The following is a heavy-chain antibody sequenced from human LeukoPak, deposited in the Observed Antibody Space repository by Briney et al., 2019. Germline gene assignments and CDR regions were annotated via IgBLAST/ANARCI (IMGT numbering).Heavy chain of an antibody. D-gene: IGHD2-21*02. V-gene: IGHV3-30-3*02. CDR2: ISYDGSNT. CDR3: AKRAVTATIERGYFDN. CDR1: GFTFSNNV. J-gene: IGHJ4*02. Sequence: GGSLRLSCAASGFTFSNNVIHWVRQAPGKGLEWVAVISYDGSNTNYADSVKGRFTISRDNSKTTLYLQMNSLRAEDTALYYCAKRAVTATIERGYFDNWGQGTLVIVSS.